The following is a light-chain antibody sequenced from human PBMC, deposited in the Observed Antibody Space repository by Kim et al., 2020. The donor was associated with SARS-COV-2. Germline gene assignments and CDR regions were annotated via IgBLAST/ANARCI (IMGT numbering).Light chain of an antibody. CDR3: QQYDTSRT. V-gene: IGKV3-20*01. Sequence: EIVLTQSPGTLSLSLGERATLTCRASQSVSSSYLAWYQHRPGQAPRLLIYGATTRATGIPDRFSGSGSGTDFTLTISRLEPEDFAVYSCQQYDTSRTFGQRTKVDIK. CDR2: GAT. J-gene: IGKJ1*01. CDR1: QSVSSSY.